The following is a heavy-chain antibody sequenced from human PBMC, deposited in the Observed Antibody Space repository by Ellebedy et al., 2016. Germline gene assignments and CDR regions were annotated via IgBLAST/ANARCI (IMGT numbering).Heavy chain of an antibody. CDR2: VYHTGST. D-gene: IGHD6-13*01. Sequence: SETLSLTCAVSGGSISSSSWCNWVRQPPGKGLEWIGEVYHTGSTNYNPSLKSRVTISVDNSKNQFSLNLNSVIAADTAVYYCATDGAAGKVGYWGQGTLVTVSS. J-gene: IGHJ4*02. CDR3: ATDGAAGKVGY. CDR1: GGSISSSSW. V-gene: IGHV4-4*02.